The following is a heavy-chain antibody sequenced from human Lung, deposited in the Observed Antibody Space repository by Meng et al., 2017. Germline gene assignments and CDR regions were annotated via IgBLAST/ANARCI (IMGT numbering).Heavy chain of an antibody. CDR3: ARDLAWVLFDY. V-gene: IGHV3/OR16-13*01. Sequence: EVERVESGGGLVQPGGSLRLSCAASGFTFSSYWMHWVRQAPGKGLVWVSRINSDGSSTSYADSMKGQFTISRDNAKNTLYLQMNSLRAEDMAVYYCARDLAWVLFDYWGQGALVTVSS. D-gene: IGHD3-3*01. J-gene: IGHJ4*02. CDR1: GFTFSSYW. CDR2: INSDGSST.